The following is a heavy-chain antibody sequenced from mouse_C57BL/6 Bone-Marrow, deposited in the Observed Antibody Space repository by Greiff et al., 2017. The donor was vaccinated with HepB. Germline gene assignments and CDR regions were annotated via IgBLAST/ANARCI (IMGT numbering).Heavy chain of an antibody. CDR3: TGPYYYGSSLPYAMDY. CDR2: IRLKSDNYAT. V-gene: IGHV6-3*01. CDR1: GFTFSNYW. D-gene: IGHD1-1*01. Sequence: LQQSGGGLVQPGGSMKLSCVASGFTFSNYWMNWVRQSPEKGLEWVAQIRLKSDNYATHYAESVKGRFTISRDDSKSSVYLQMNNLRAEDTGIYYCTGPYYYGSSLPYAMDYWGQGTSVTVSS. J-gene: IGHJ4*01.